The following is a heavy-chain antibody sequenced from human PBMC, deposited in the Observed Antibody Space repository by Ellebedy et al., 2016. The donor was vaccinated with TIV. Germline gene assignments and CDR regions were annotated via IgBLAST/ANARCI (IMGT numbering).Heavy chain of an antibody. CDR1: GGSISSSSYY. CDR3: ASLQLVPSNFDY. Sequence: MPSETLSLTCTVSGGSISSSSYYWGWLRQPPGKGLEWIGSIYYSGSTYYNPSLKSRVTISVDTSKNQFSLKLSSVTAADTAVYYCASLQLVPSNFDYWGQGTLVTVSS. J-gene: IGHJ4*02. V-gene: IGHV4-39*01. CDR2: IYYSGST. D-gene: IGHD6-13*01.